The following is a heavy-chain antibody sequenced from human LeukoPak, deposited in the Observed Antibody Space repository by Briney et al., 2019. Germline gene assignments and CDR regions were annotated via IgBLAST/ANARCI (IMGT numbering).Heavy chain of an antibody. CDR2: IYYSGST. Sequence: SETLSLTCTVSGGSVSSGSYYWSWIRQPPGKGLEWIGYIYYSGSTNYNPSLKSRVTISVDTSKNQFPLKLSSVTAADTAVYYCARDVNYDILTGYYGMDVWGKGTTVTVSS. D-gene: IGHD3-9*01. CDR3: ARDVNYDILTGYYGMDV. CDR1: GGSVSSGSYY. V-gene: IGHV4-61*01. J-gene: IGHJ6*04.